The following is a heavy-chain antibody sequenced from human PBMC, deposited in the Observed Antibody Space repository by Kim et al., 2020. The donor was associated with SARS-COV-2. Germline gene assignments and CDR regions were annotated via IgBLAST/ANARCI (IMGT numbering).Heavy chain of an antibody. CDR2: IYTDGTRT. V-gene: IGHV3-74*01. J-gene: IGHJ4*02. Sequence: GGSLRLSCAASGFTFSIYWMHWVRQAPGNGLVWVSRIYTDGTRTAYADSVTGRFTISRDNAKNTVYLPMNSLRADDTAVYYCARGDRVGYFLDYWGQGILVTVSS. D-gene: IGHD5-12*01. CDR1: GFTFSIYW. CDR3: ARGDRVGYFLDY.